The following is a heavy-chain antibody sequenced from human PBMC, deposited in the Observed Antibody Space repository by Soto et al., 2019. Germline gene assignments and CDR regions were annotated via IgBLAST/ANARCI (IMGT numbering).Heavy chain of an antibody. D-gene: IGHD3-10*01. V-gene: IGHV1-2*04. CDR1: GYTFTGYY. Sequence: ASVKVSCKASGYTFTGYYMHWVRQAPGQGLEWMGWINPNSGGTNYAQKFQGWVTMTRDTSISTAYMELSRLRSDDTAVYYCARARITMVRGVIIGLGVFDIWGQGTMVTVSS. CDR2: INPNSGGT. J-gene: IGHJ3*02. CDR3: ARARITMVRGVIIGLGVFDI.